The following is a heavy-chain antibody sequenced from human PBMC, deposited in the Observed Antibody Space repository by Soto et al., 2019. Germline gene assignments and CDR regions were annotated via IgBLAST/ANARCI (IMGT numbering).Heavy chain of an antibody. CDR1: GGSISSSNW. D-gene: IGHD1-7*01. CDR3: AREKRITGTTEWFDP. Sequence: SETLSLTCAVSGGSISSSNWWSWVRQPPGKGLEWIGEIYHSGSTNYNPSLKSRVTISVDKSKNQFSLKLSSVTAADTAVYYCAREKRITGTTEWFDPWGQGTLVTVSS. J-gene: IGHJ5*02. CDR2: IYHSGST. V-gene: IGHV4-4*02.